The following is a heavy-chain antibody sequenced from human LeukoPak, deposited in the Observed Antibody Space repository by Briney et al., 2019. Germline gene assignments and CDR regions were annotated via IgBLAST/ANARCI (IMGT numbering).Heavy chain of an antibody. J-gene: IGHJ4*02. D-gene: IGHD3-16*01. V-gene: IGHV4-61*01. Sequence: PSETLSLTCTFSGGSVNSGSYYWIWIRQPPGKGLEWIGYIYSSGSTSYNPSLKSRVIISVDTSKNQFSLRLNSVIAADTAVYFCAIGGRKAANPLDYWGQGTLVTVSS. CDR1: GGSVNSGSYY. CDR2: IYSSGST. CDR3: AIGGRKAANPLDY.